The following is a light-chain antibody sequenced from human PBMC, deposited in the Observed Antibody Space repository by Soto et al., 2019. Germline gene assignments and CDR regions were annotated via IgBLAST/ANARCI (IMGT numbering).Light chain of an antibody. CDR1: QSLLHSNGYNY. CDR2: LGS. J-gene: IGKJ1*01. CDR3: MQALQAPST. Sequence: MTQSPLSLPVTPGEPASISCRSSQSLLHSNGYNYLDWYLQKPGQSPQLLIYLGSNRASGAPDRCSGSGSGTDFTLKISRVEAEDVGVYYCMQALQAPSTFGQGTKVEIK. V-gene: IGKV2-28*01.